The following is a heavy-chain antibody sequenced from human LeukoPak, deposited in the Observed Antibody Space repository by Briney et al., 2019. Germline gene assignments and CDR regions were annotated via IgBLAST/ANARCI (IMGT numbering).Heavy chain of an antibody. J-gene: IGHJ4*02. D-gene: IGHD2-2*01. CDR3: ARPYCSGTSCYAYFDS. CDR1: GFTFSTYW. CDR2: ISSDGSST. V-gene: IGHV3-74*01. Sequence: GGSLRLSCAASGFTFSTYWMHWVRQAPGKGPVWVSRISSDGSSTTYADSVKGRFTISRDNARNTLYLQMNSLTAEDTAVYHCARPYCSGTSCYAYFDSWGRGTLVTVSS.